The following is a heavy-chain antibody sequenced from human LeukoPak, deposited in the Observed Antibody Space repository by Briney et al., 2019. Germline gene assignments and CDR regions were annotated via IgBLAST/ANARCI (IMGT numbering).Heavy chain of an antibody. CDR1: GFTFSSYG. J-gene: IGHJ4*02. CDR3: AKDMRGYSYGYFDY. CDR2: ISYDGSNK. D-gene: IGHD5-18*01. V-gene: IGHV3-30*18. Sequence: GGSLRLSCAASGFTFSSYGMHWVRQAPGKGLEWVAVISYDGSNKYYADSVKGRFTISRDDSKNTLYLQMNSLRAEDTAVYYCAKDMRGYSYGYFDYWGQGTLVTVSS.